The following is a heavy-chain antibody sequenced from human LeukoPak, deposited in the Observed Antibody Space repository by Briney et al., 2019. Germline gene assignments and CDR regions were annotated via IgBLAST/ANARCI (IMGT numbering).Heavy chain of an antibody. CDR2: INSDGSST. V-gene: IGHV3-74*01. CDR1: GFTFSSYS. CDR3: AREGDILTGYYPFDY. D-gene: IGHD3-9*01. Sequence: PGGSLRLSCAASGFTFSSYSMNWVRQAPGKGLVWVSRINSDGSSTSYADSVKGRFTISRDNAKNSLYLQMNSLRAEDTALYYCAREGDILTGYYPFDYWGQGTLVTVSS. J-gene: IGHJ4*02.